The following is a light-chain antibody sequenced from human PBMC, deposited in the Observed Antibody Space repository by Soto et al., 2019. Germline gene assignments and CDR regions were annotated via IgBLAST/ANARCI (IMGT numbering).Light chain of an antibody. J-gene: IGLJ3*02. CDR1: TSNIGAIYD. CDR2: GNS. Sequence: QSVLTQPPSVSGAPGQRVTISCTGSTSNIGAIYDVHWYQQLPGTAPKLLIYGNSNRPSGVPDRFSGSKSGTSASLAITGLRAEDEADYYCQSYDSSPSGWVFGGGTKLTVL. CDR3: QSYDSSPSGWV. V-gene: IGLV1-40*01.